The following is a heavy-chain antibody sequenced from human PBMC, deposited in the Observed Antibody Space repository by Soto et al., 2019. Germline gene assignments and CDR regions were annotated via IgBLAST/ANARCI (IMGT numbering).Heavy chain of an antibody. CDR2: TRDKGNSYTT. V-gene: IGHV3-72*01. Sequence: PGGSRRLSCTASGFTISDRYMDWVRQAPGKGLEWVGRTRDKGNSYTTEYAASVKGRFTVSRDDSTNSLYLQMNSLKTEDTVVFYCVAGPGVIYPHFDDWGQGTLVTVSS. J-gene: IGHJ4*02. D-gene: IGHD2-21*01. CDR3: VAGPGVIYPHFDD. CDR1: GFTISDRY.